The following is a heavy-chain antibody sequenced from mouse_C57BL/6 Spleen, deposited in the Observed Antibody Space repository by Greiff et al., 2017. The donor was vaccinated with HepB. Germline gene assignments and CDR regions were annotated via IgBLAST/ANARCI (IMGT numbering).Heavy chain of an antibody. Sequence: QVHVKQPGAELVKPGASVKMSCKASGYTFTSYWITWVKQRPGQGLEWIGDIYPGSGSTNYNEKFKSKATLTVDTSSSPAYMQLSSLTSDDSAVYYCARRAYYSNYGGYFDVWGKGTTVTVSS. D-gene: IGHD2-5*01. CDR3: ARRAYYSNYGGYFDV. CDR2: IYPGSGST. J-gene: IGHJ1*03. CDR1: GYTFTSYW. V-gene: IGHV1-55*01.